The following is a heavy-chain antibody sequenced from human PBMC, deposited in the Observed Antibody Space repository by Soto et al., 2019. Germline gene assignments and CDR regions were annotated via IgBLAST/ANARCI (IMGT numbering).Heavy chain of an antibody. CDR2: IYPGDSDT. CDR3: ARLGGIAAAAPFYYYYYGMDV. V-gene: IGHV5-51*01. D-gene: IGHD6-13*01. CDR1: GYTFVDYW. J-gene: IGHJ6*02. Sequence: GESLKISCKGSGYTFVDYWIVWVRQMPGKGLEWMGIIYPGDSDTRYSPSFQGQVTISADKSISTAYLQWSSLKASDTAMYYCARLGGIAAAAPFYYYYYGMDVWGQGTTVTVSS.